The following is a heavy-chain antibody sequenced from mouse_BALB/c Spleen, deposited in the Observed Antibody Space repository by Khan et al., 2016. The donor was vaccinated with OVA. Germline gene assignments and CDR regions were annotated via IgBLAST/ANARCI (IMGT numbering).Heavy chain of an antibody. D-gene: IGHD2-2*01. CDR1: GYSITSEYA. CDR3: SRKDYYVFDPFPH. V-gene: IGHV3-2*02. CDR2: INYSGNT. Sequence: EVQLQESGPGLVKPSQSLSLTCTVTGYSITSEYAWNWIRQFPGNKLEWMGYINYSGNTRFNPSLNSRTSITRDTSNNHFFLQLNSLTTEDTATYYFSRKDYYVFDPFPHWGQGTLVTVSA. J-gene: IGHJ3*01.